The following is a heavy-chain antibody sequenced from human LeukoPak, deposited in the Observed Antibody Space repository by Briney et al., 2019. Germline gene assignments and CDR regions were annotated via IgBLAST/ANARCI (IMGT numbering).Heavy chain of an antibody. J-gene: IGHJ4*02. V-gene: IGHV1-8*02. CDR3: ASRVWGTLTDSSDY. Sequence: ASVKVSCKASGYTFTGYYMHWVRQAPGQGLEWMGWINPNSGNTGYAQKFQGRVTMTRNTSISTAYMELSSLRSEDTAVYYCASRVWGTLTDSSDYWGQGTLVTVSS. CDR2: INPNSGNT. CDR1: GYTFTGYY. D-gene: IGHD3-16*01.